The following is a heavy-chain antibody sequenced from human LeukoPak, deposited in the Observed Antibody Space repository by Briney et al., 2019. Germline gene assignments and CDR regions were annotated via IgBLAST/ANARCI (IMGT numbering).Heavy chain of an antibody. V-gene: IGHV1-8*01. CDR2: MNPSSGNT. CDR1: GYTFTNYD. D-gene: IGHD5-12*01. CDR3: ARGLGYSGNGWYYFDS. Sequence: ASVKVSCEASGYTFTNYDINWVRQATGQGLEWMGWMNPSSGNTGYAQKFQGRVTMTRNTSINTAYMELSSLRSGDTAVYYCARGLGYSGNGWYYFDSWGQGTLVTVSS. J-gene: IGHJ4*02.